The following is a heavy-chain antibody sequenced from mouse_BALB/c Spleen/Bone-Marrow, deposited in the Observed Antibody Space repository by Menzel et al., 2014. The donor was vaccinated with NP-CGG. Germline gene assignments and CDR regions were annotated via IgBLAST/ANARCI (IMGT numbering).Heavy chain of an antibody. J-gene: IGHJ4*01. V-gene: IGHV1-54*01. CDR1: GYAFTNYL. Sequence: QVQLKQSGAELVRPGTSVKVSCKASGYAFTNYLIEWVKQGPGQGLEWIGVINPGSGGTNYNEKFKGKATLTADKSSSTPYMQLTSLTSDDSAVYFCARDADYDESYAMDYWGQETSVTVSS. D-gene: IGHD2-4*01. CDR2: INPGSGGT. CDR3: ARDADYDESYAMDY.